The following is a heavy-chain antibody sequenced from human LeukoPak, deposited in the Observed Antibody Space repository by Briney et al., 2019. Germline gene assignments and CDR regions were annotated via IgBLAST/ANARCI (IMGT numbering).Heavy chain of an antibody. D-gene: IGHD2-15*01. CDR3: AREDCSGGSCYSLSLTPVFHVFDI. Sequence: ASVKVSCKASGYTLTNYGITWVRQAPGQGLEWMGWISAYNGNTNYAQKLQGRVTMTTDTSTSTAYMNLRSLRSDDTAVYYCAREDCSGGSCYSLSLTPVFHVFDIWGQGTMVTVSS. CDR2: ISAYNGNT. CDR1: GYTLTNYG. V-gene: IGHV1-18*01. J-gene: IGHJ3*02.